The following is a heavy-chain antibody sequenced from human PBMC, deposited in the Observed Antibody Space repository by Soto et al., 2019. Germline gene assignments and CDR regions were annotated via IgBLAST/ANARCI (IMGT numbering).Heavy chain of an antibody. CDR3: AKDLRYYDILTGPMGY. CDR1: GFTFSSYA. Sequence: GGSLRLSCAASGFTFSSYAMSWVRQAPGKGLEWVSAISGSGGSTYYADSVKGRFTISRDNSKNTLYLQMNSLRAEDTAVYYCAKDLRYYDILTGPMGYWGEETLVTVS. CDR2: ISGSGGST. V-gene: IGHV3-23*01. J-gene: IGHJ4*02. D-gene: IGHD3-9*01.